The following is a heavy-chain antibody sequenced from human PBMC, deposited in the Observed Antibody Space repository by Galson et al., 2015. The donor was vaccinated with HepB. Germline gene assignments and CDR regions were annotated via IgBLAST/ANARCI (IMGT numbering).Heavy chain of an antibody. Sequence: SLRLSCAASGFTFSSYGMHWVRQAPGKGLEWVAVISYDGSNKYYADSVKGRFTISRDNSKNTLYLQINSLRAEDTAVYYCAKDGGQCGGDCYSVYWGQGTLVTVSS. CDR2: ISYDGSNK. V-gene: IGHV3-30*18. CDR3: AKDGGQCGGDCYSVY. D-gene: IGHD2-21*01. J-gene: IGHJ4*02. CDR1: GFTFSSYG.